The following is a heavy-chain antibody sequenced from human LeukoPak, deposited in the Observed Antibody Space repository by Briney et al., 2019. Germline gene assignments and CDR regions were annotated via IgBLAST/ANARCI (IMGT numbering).Heavy chain of an antibody. Sequence: GGSLRLSCAASGFTFDDYGMSWVRHAPGKGLEWVSGINWNGGSTVYADSVKGRFTISRDNAKNSLYLKMNSLRAEDTALYYCARDSVPGYYYDSSGYYFDAFDIWGQGTMVTVSS. V-gene: IGHV3-20*04. J-gene: IGHJ3*02. CDR2: INWNGGST. CDR1: GFTFDDYG. D-gene: IGHD3-22*01. CDR3: ARDSVPGYYYDSSGYYFDAFDI.